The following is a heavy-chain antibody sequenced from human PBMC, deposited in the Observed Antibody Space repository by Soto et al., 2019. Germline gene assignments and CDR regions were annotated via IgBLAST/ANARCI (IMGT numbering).Heavy chain of an antibody. CDR2: ISYDGSNK. CDR3: ARVLDGGGSYLSV. D-gene: IGHD1-26*01. J-gene: IGHJ4*02. Sequence: QVQLVESGGGVVQPGRSLRLSCAASGFTFSSYAMHWVRQAPGKGLEWVAVISYDGSNKYYADSVKGRFTISRDNSKNTLYLQMNSLRAEDTAVYYCARVLDGGGSYLSVWGQGTLVTVSS. CDR1: GFTFSSYA. V-gene: IGHV3-30-3*01.